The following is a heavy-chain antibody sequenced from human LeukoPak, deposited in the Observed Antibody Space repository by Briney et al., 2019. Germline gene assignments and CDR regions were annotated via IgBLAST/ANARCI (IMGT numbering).Heavy chain of an antibody. D-gene: IGHD1-26*01. CDR2: IKYDGSGK. CDR3: ARDLFSGSYQEDF. J-gene: IGHJ4*02. Sequence: TGGSMRLSCAASGFTFSSYWMSWVRQAPGKGLEWVANIKYDGSGKYYADSVKGRFTISRDDAKNSPYLEMNRMRVEDTAVYYCARDLFSGSYQEDFGGQGTLVTVSS. CDR1: GFTFSSYW. V-gene: IGHV3-7*01.